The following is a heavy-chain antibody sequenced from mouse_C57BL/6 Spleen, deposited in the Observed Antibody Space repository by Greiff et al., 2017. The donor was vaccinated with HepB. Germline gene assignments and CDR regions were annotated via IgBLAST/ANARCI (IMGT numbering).Heavy chain of an antibody. CDR2: IDPSDSET. J-gene: IGHJ3*01. D-gene: IGHD1-1*01. CDR1: GYTFTSYW. CDR3: ARVGYYGSSPWFAY. V-gene: IGHV1-52*01. Sequence: QVQLQQPGAELVRPGSSVKLSCKASGYTFTSYWMHWVKQRPIQGLEWIGNIDPSDSETHYNQKFKDKATLTVDKSSSTAYMQLSSLTSEDSAVYYCARVGYYGSSPWFAYWGQGALVTVSA.